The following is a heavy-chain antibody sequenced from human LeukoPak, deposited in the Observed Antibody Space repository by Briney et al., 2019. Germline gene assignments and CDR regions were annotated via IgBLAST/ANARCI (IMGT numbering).Heavy chain of an antibody. V-gene: IGHV3-21*01. CDR1: GFTFSSYS. CDR2: ISSSSNYI. J-gene: IGHJ6*02. D-gene: IGHD5-18*01. Sequence: GGSLRLSCAASGFTFSSYSMNWVRQAPGKGLEWVSSISSSSNYIYYADSVKGRFTISRDNAKNSLYLQMNSLRAEDTAVYYCTRGDTAMILTYYYGIDVWGRGTTVTVSS. CDR3: TRGDTAMILTYYYGIDV.